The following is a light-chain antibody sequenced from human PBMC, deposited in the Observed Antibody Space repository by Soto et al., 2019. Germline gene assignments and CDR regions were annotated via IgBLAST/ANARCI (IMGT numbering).Light chain of an antibody. Sequence: QSALTQPASVSGSPGQSITISCTGTSSDVGGYNSVSWYQQHPGTAPKLMIYEVSNRPSGISNRFSGSKSGNTASLTISGLQAEDEADYYCSSYTSSTLYVFGTGTKLTVL. CDR3: SSYTSSTLYV. CDR2: EVS. CDR1: SSDVGGYNS. J-gene: IGLJ1*01. V-gene: IGLV2-14*01.